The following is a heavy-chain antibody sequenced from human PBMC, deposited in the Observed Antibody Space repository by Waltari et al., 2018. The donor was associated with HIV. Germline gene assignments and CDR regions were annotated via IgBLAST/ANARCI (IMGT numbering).Heavy chain of an antibody. CDR3: ARRALWLRPVYYFDY. D-gene: IGHD5-12*01. CDR2: INHRRNT. V-gene: IGHV4-34*01. CDR1: GEPFDGYY. Sequence: QVQLQPWGAGLLKPSETLSLTCAVYGEPFDGYYWSWIRQPPGKRLEWMGEINHRRNTNYNPSLKSRLTMSVDASKNQFSLNLNSVTAADTGVYYCARRALWLRPVYYFDYWGQGVLVTVSS. J-gene: IGHJ4*02.